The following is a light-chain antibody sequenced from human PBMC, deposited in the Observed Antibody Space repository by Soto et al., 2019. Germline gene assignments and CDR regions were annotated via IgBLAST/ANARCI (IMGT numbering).Light chain of an antibody. Sequence: EIVLTQSPGTLSLSPGERATLSCRASRSLSSSYVGWDQQNPGQAPRLLIYAASRRATGIPDRFSGSGSATEYTITIRRLEAEDFAVYYCQQQGTFGQGTKLEIK. CDR3: QQQGT. CDR1: RSLSSSY. J-gene: IGKJ2*01. V-gene: IGKV3-20*01. CDR2: AAS.